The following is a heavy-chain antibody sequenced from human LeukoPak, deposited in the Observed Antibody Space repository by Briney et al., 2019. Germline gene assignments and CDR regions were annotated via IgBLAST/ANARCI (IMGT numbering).Heavy chain of an antibody. CDR2: SYYSGST. D-gene: IGHD1-26*01. J-gene: IGHJ4*02. Sequence: PSDTLSLTCTVSGGSISSSSYYWSWLRQPPGKGLDWIGGSYYSGSTYYNPSLKIRVTISVDTSKNQFSLKLRSVTAADTAVYYCARQWVGAYHFYYWGQGTLVTVSS. CDR1: GGSISSSSYY. V-gene: IGHV4-39*01. CDR3: ARQWVGAYHFYY.